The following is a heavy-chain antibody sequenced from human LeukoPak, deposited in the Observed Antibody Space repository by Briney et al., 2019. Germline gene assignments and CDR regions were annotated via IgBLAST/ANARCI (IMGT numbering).Heavy chain of an antibody. V-gene: IGHV1-69*05. D-gene: IGHD3-10*01. CDR3: ARNYYGSGSYYDVDY. J-gene: IGHJ4*02. Sequence: ASVKVSCKASGGTFSSYAISWVRQAPGQGLEWMGGIIPIFGTANYAQKFQGRVTITTDESTSTAYMELSSLRSEDTAVYYCARNYYGSGSYYDVDYWGQGTLVTVSS. CDR2: IIPIFGTA. CDR1: GGTFSSYA.